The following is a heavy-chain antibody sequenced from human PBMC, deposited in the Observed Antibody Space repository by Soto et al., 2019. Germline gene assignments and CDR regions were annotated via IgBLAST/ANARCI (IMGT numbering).Heavy chain of an antibody. Sequence: SETLSLTCVVSGGSFSTYYYSWSRQSPGKGLEWIGEINHNGNKNYSPSLKSRVTMSLDTSKNQFSLKLTSVTAADTAVYYCARGGSNDWQVAFDIWGQGKMVTVSS. V-gene: IGHV4-34*01. CDR3: ARGGSNDWQVAFDI. CDR2: INHNGNK. J-gene: IGHJ3*02. CDR1: GGSFSTYY. D-gene: IGHD3-9*01.